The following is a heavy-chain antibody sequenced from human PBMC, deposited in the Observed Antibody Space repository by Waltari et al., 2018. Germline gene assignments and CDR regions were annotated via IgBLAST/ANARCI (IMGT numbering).Heavy chain of an antibody. CDR2: IRYDGSNK. CDR3: AKDVGANHGLGHAFDI. J-gene: IGHJ3*02. CDR1: GFTFSSYG. V-gene: IGHV3-30*02. D-gene: IGHD1-26*01. Sequence: QVQLVESGGGVVQPGGSLRLSCAASGFTFSSYGMHWVRQAPGKGLEWVAFIRYDGSNKYYADSVKGRFTISRDNSKNTLYLQMNSLRAEDTAVYYCAKDVGANHGLGHAFDIWGQGTMVTVSS.